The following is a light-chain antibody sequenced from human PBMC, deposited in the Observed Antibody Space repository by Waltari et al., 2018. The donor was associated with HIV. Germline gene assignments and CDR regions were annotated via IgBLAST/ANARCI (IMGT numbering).Light chain of an antibody. CDR2: GNS. J-gene: IGLJ1*01. V-gene: IGLV1-40*01. CDR3: QSYDSSLSGYV. Sequence: QPVLTQPPPVSGAPGQRVTIPGTGSSSNTGAGNVVPWYPQLPGTAPKLLTYGNSNRPSGVPDRFSGSKSGTSASLAITGLQAEDEADYYCQSYDSSLSGYVFGTGTKVTVL. CDR1: SSNTGAGNV.